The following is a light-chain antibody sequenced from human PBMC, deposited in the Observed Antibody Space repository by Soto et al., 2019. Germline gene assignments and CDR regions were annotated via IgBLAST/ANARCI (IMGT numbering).Light chain of an antibody. J-gene: IGLJ2*01. CDR1: SSNIGAGYD. CDR3: QSYDSSLSGYVV. CDR2: GNS. Sequence: QPVLTQPPSVSGAPGQRVTISCTGSSSNIGAGYDVHWYQQLPGTAPKLLIYGNSNRPSGVPDRFSGSKCGTSASLAITWXXXXXXXXXXCQSYDSSLSGYVVFGGGTKLTV. V-gene: IGLV1-40*01.